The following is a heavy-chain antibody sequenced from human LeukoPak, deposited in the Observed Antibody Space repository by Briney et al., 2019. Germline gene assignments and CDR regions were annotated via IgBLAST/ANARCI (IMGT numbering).Heavy chain of an antibody. D-gene: IGHD5-18*01. CDR2: IYYCGST. J-gene: IGHJ4*02. V-gene: IGHV4-59*08. Sequence: SETLSLTCTVSGGSISSYYWSWIRQPPGKGLEWIGYIYYCGSTNYNPSLKSRLTISADTSKNQFSLKLSSVTAADTAVYFCARHEGYSYAFAYWGQGTLVTVSS. CDR3: ARHEGYSYAFAY. CDR1: GGSISSYY.